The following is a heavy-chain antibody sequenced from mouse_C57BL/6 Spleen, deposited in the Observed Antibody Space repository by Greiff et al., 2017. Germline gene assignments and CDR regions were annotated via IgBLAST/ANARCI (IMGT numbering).Heavy chain of an antibody. V-gene: IGHV5-9*01. CDR3: ARDDYDGAWFAY. Sequence: EVNVVESGGGLVKPGGSLKLSCAASGFTFSSYTMSWVRQTPEKRLEWVATISGGGGNTYYPDSVKGRFTISRDNAKNTLYLQMSSLRSEDTALYYCARDDYDGAWFAYWGQGTLVTVSA. J-gene: IGHJ3*01. D-gene: IGHD2-4*01. CDR2: ISGGGGNT. CDR1: GFTFSSYT.